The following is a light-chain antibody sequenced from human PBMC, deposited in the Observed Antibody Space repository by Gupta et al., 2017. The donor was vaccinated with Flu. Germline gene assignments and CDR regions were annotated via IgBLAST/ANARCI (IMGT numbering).Light chain of an antibody. V-gene: IGLV2-8*01. Sequence: QSALTQPPSASGSPGQSVSISCTGTSSDVGAYNHVSWYQQHPGKAPQLLIYDVSKRPSGVPDRFSGSKSGNAASLTVSGLQTEDEADYFCSSYAGSNNWVFGGGTKLTVL. CDR3: SSYAGSNNWV. CDR2: DVS. J-gene: IGLJ2*01. CDR1: SSDVGAYNH.